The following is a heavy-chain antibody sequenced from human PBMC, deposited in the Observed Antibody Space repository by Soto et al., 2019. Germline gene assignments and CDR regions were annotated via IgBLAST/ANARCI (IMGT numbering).Heavy chain of an antibody. CDR3: AASAPPATNYYYALDV. D-gene: IGHD5-12*01. V-gene: IGHV4-61*01. Sequence: AETLSLTCTVSGGSVSSGSFDWSWIRRPPGKGLEWIGYFYDSGSTNYNPSLRSRVTMSVDTSKNQFSLKLSSVTAADTAVYYCAASAPPATNYYYALDVWGQGTTVTVSS. CDR2: FYDSGST. CDR1: GGSVSSGSFD. J-gene: IGHJ6*02.